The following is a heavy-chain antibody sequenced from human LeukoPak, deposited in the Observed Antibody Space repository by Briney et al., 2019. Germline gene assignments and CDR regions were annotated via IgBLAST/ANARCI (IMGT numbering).Heavy chain of an antibody. CDR3: ARDEGPPRYNWNYGGPDY. Sequence: GASVKVSCKASGYTFTSYYMHWMRQAPGQGLEWMGMINPSGGSTSYAQKFQGRVTMTRDTSTNTFYMELSSLRSEDTAVYYCARDEGPPRYNWNYGGPDYWGQGTLVTVSS. CDR1: GYTFTSYY. D-gene: IGHD1-7*01. V-gene: IGHV1-46*01. J-gene: IGHJ4*02. CDR2: INPSGGST.